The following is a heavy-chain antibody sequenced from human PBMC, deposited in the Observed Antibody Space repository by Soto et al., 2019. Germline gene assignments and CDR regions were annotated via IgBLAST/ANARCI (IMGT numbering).Heavy chain of an antibody. CDR3: ARRSYHYGLDV. CDR2: IYYSGGT. V-gene: IGHV4-31*03. D-gene: IGHD3-16*01. CDR1: GGSISSDGYY. J-gene: IGHJ6*02. Sequence: QVQLQESGPGLVKPSQTLSLTCTVSGGSISSDGYYWSWIRQHPGKGLEWIGSIYYSGGTYYNPYLKSRVTISVDTSKNQFSLKLSSVTAADTAVYYCARRSYHYGLDVWGQGTTVTVSS.